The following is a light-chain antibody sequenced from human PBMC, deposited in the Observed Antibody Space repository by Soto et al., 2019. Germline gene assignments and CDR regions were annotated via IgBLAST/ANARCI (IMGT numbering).Light chain of an antibody. CDR1: QEISTY. Sequence: DIQVTQSPSSLSASVGDRVTITCRASQEISTYLNWYQHRGGKAPKLLIYASSSLQSGVPSRFSGGGAGTDFTLTISSRQPEDFSTYYCQQSYTAVRIFGGGTRVEI. V-gene: IGKV1-39*01. CDR2: ASS. J-gene: IGKJ4*01. CDR3: QQSYTAVRI.